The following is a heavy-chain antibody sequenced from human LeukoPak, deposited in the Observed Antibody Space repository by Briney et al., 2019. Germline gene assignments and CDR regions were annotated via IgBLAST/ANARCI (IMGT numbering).Heavy chain of an antibody. J-gene: IGHJ4*02. CDR3: ARDGGIWYFDY. Sequence: PGRCLRLSCAASGFTFSSYVMHWVRQAPGKGLEWVAVIWYDGSNKYYADSVKGRFTISRDNSKKTLYLQMNSLRAEDTAVYYCARDGGIWYFDYWGQGPLVTVSS. CDR2: IWYDGSNK. D-gene: IGHD3-16*01. CDR1: GFTFSSYV. V-gene: IGHV3-33*01.